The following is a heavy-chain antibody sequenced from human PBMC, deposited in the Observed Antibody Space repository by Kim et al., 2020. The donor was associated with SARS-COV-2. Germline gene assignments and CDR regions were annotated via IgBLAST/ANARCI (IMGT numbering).Heavy chain of an antibody. J-gene: IGHJ4*02. Sequence: SVKGRFTLARDNATNSLYLQMNSLRAEDTAVYYCARGSPYYYDSSGYYDYWGQGTLVTVSS. V-gene: IGHV3-11*06. D-gene: IGHD3-22*01. CDR3: ARGSPYYYDSSGYYDY.